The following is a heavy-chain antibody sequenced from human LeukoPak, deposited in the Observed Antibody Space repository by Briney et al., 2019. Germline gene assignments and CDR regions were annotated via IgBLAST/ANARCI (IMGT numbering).Heavy chain of an antibody. D-gene: IGHD2-2*01. Sequence: GGSLRLSCAASGFTFSSYDMHWVRQATGKGLEWVSAIGTAGDTYYPGSVKGRFTISRENAKNSLYLQMNSLRAGDTAVYYCARASFGCSSTSCYPRFFDYWGQGTLVTVSS. J-gene: IGHJ4*02. CDR3: ARASFGCSSTSCYPRFFDY. CDR2: IGTAGDT. V-gene: IGHV3-13*01. CDR1: GFTFSSYD.